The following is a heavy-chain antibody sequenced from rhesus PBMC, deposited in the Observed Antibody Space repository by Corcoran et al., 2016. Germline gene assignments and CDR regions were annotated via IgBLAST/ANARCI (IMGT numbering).Heavy chain of an antibody. Sequence: QVQLQESGPGLVQPSETLSLTCAVSGVSLSSSNWWRWLLHPPGKGLAGIGYSSGSSGSTYYNPSLKSRVTISTDTSKNQFSLKLSSVTTADTAVYYCASRLTTRWYFDLWGPGTPITISS. J-gene: IGHJ2*01. D-gene: IGHD1-44*01. CDR2: SSGSSGST. CDR1: GVSLSSSNW. V-gene: IGHV4-65*01. CDR3: ASRLTTRWYFDL.